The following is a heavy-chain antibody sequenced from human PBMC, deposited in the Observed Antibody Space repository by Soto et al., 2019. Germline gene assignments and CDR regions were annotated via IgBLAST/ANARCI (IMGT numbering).Heavy chain of an antibody. D-gene: IGHD3-10*01. CDR3: AAPRDEYGSGVSWFTYGMDI. CDR2: LDGAGGST. Sequence: GGSLRLSCLASGFTFSNFAMTWVRHVPGRGLEWVASLDGAGGSTYYAESVRGRFSISRDNSQNTLFLQMKRLTVDDTAIYYCAAPRDEYGSGVSWFTYGMDIWGQGTTVTVSS. V-gene: IGHV3-23*01. CDR1: GFTFSNFA. J-gene: IGHJ6*02.